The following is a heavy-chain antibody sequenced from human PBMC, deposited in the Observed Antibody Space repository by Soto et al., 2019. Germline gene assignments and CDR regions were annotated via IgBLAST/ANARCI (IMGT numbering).Heavy chain of an antibody. CDR2: ISYDGSNK. CDR3: AREGENYYYGMDV. CDR1: GVTLGSYA. V-gene: IGHV3-30-3*01. D-gene: IGHD3-10*01. J-gene: IGHJ6*02. Sequence: GLSRAASGVTLGSYAMHWVRQGPGKGLEWVAVISYDGSNKYYADSVKGRFTISRDNSKNTLYLQMNSLRAEDTAVYYCAREGENYYYGMDVWGQGTTVTVSS.